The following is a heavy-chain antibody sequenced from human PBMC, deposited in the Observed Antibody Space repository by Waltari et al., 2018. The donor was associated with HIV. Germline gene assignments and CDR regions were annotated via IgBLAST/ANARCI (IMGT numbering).Heavy chain of an antibody. J-gene: IGHJ4*02. D-gene: IGHD1-20*01. Sequence: VHLMESGGGLVKPGGSLRVSCAVSGITFNSARMTWIRQAPGKGLEWVGRIKSKEEGETTDYGPLVKGRFTISRDNSKSTVYLQMNSLKVGDTATYCCTTDYKDWGRGTLVTVSS. V-gene: IGHV3-15*07. CDR2: IKSKEEGETT. CDR1: GITFNSAR. CDR3: TTDYKD.